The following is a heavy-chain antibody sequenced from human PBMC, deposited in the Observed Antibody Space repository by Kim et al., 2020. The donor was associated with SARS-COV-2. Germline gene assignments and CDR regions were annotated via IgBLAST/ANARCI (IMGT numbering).Heavy chain of an antibody. V-gene: IGHV5-51*01. CDR3: ARHLAAAGPYYYGMDV. CDR2: IYPGDSDT. J-gene: IGHJ6*02. Sequence: GESLKISCKGSGYSFTSYWIGWVRQMPGKGLEWMGIIYPGDSDTRYSPSFQGQVTISADKSISTAYLQWSSLKASDTAMYYCARHLAAAGPYYYGMDVWGQGTTVTVSS. D-gene: IGHD6-13*01. CDR1: GYSFTSYW.